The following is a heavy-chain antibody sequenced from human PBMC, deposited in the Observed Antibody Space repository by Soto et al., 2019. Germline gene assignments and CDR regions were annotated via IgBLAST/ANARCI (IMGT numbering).Heavy chain of an antibody. J-gene: IGHJ4*02. CDR2: FDPEDGET. Sequence: AAVKVSCKVSGYTLTELSMHWVRQAPGKGLEWMGGFDPEDGETIYAQKFQGRVTMTEDTSTDTAYMELSSLRSEDTAVYYCATDMGSSGYYFNYWGQGTLVTVSS. D-gene: IGHD3-22*01. V-gene: IGHV1-24*01. CDR1: GYTLTELS. CDR3: ATDMGSSGYYFNY.